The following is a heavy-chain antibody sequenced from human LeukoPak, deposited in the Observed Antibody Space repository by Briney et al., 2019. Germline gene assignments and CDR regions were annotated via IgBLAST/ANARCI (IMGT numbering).Heavy chain of an antibody. CDR1: EFTFSSYG. V-gene: IGHV3-33*06. CDR2: IWYDGSNK. J-gene: IGHJ4*02. D-gene: IGHD1-26*01. Sequence: GGSLRLSYAPSEFTFSSYGMHWVRQAPGKGLEWVAVIWYDGSNKYYAGSVKCRFTISKDNSKNTLYLQMNSLRAEDTAVYYCAKDVHSYFDYWGQGTLVTVSS. CDR3: AKDVHSYFDY.